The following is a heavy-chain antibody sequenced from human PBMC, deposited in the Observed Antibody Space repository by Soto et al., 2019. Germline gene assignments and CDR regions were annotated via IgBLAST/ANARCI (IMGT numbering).Heavy chain of an antibody. V-gene: IGHV3-7*01. J-gene: IGHJ5*02. Sequence: GGSLRLSCAASGFTFSSYWMSWVRQAPGKGLEWVANINQDGSEQYYVDSVKGRFTISRNNAKNSLYLQMNSLRAEDTAVYYCARGAYYDFWSGFQSWFDPWGQGTLVTVSS. D-gene: IGHD3-3*01. CDR3: ARGAYYDFWSGFQSWFDP. CDR1: GFTFSSYW. CDR2: INQDGSEQ.